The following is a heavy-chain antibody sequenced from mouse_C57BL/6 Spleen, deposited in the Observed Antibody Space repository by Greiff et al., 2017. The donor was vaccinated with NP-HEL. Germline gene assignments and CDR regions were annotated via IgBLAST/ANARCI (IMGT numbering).Heavy chain of an antibody. CDR1: GYSFTGYF. CDR3: ARWGYGNYEGFAY. J-gene: IGHJ3*01. D-gene: IGHD2-10*02. CDR2: INPYNGDT. Sequence: EVQLQQSGPELVKPGDSVKISCKASGYSFTGYFMNWVMQSHGKSLEWIGRINPYNGDTFYNQKFKGKATLTVDISSSTAHMELRSLTSEDSAVYYCARWGYGNYEGFAYWGQGTLVTVSA. V-gene: IGHV1-20*01.